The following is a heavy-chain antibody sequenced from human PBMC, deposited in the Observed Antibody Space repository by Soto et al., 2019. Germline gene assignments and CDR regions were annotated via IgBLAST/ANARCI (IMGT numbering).Heavy chain of an antibody. CDR1: GFTVSSNY. Sequence: GGSLGLSCAAPGFTVSSNYMSWVRQAPGKGLEWVSVIYSGGSTYYADSVKGRFTISRHNSKNTLYLQMNSLRAEDTAVYYCASDIVVVPAATGYGMDVWGQGTTVTVSS. D-gene: IGHD2-2*01. V-gene: IGHV3-53*04. J-gene: IGHJ6*02. CDR3: ASDIVVVPAATGYGMDV. CDR2: IYSGGST.